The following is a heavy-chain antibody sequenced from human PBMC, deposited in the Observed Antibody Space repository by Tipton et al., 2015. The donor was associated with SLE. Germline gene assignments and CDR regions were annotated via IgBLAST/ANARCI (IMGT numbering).Heavy chain of an antibody. CDR1: GGSISSSSYY. D-gene: IGHD2-15*01. CDR2: IYYSGST. CDR3: ARALPGGYCSGGSCYSDPYPLDY. J-gene: IGHJ4*02. Sequence: TLSLTCTVSGGSISSSSYYWGWLRQPPGKGLEWIGSIYYSGSTYYNPSLKSRVTISVDTSKNQFSLKLSSVTAADTAVYYCARALPGGYCSGGSCYSDPYPLDYWGQGTLVTVSS. V-gene: IGHV4-39*01.